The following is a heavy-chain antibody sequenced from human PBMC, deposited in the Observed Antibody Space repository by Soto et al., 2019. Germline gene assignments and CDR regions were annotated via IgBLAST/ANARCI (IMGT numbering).Heavy chain of an antibody. V-gene: IGHV3-9*01. CDR2: ISWNSGSI. J-gene: IGHJ4*02. Sequence: EVQLVESGGGLVQPGRSLRLSCAASGFTFDDYAMHWVRQAPGKGLEWVSGISWNSGSIGYADSVKGRFTISRDNAKNSLYLQMNSLRAEDTALYYCAKGPGVVVAATRGFVLGSLYFDYWGQGTLVTVSS. CDR1: GFTFDDYA. CDR3: AKGPGVVVAATRGFVLGSLYFDY. D-gene: IGHD2-15*01.